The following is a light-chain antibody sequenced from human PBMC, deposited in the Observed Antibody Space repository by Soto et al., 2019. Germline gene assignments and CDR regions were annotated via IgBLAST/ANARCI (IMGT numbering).Light chain of an antibody. CDR2: EVS. J-gene: IGLJ1*01. CDR3: SSYTSSSTLDYV. V-gene: IGLV2-14*01. CDR1: SSDVGGYNY. Sequence: QSALTQPACVSGCPGQSITISCTGTSSDVGGYNYVSWYQQHPGKAPKLMIYEVSYRPSGVSDRFSGSKSGNTASLTITGLQAEDEADYYCSSYTSSSTLDYVFGTGTKVTVL.